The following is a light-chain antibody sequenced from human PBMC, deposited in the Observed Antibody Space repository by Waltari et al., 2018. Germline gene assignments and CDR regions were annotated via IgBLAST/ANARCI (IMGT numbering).Light chain of an antibody. CDR1: NIESKR. J-gene: IGLJ1*01. CDR3: QVWDANTDPGV. Sequence: SYVLTQPPSVSVAPGETARITCGGNNIESKRLQWYRQRPGQAPVVVISYDNDRAAGIPERFSGSNSGNTATLTSSRVEAGDEADYYCQVWDANTDPGVFGTGTEVTVL. CDR2: YDN. V-gene: IGLV3-21*01.